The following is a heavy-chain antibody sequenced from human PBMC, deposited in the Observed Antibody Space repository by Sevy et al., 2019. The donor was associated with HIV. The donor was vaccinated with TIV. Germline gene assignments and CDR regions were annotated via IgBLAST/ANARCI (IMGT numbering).Heavy chain of an antibody. CDR3: VRETVTRLRGKEDVFDI. V-gene: IGHV3-49*03. CDR1: GFTFGDYC. CDR2: IRNKPYGETK. D-gene: IGHD3-10*01. Sequence: GGSLRLSCTGSGFTFGDYCISWFRQAPGKGLEWVGAIRNKPYGETKEYAASVKDRFTISRDDSKIIAYLQMNSLKTEDTAVYYCVRETVTRLRGKEDVFDIWGQGTMVTVSS. J-gene: IGHJ3*02.